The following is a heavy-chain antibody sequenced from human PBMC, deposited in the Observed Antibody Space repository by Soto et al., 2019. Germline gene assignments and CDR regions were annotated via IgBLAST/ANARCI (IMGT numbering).Heavy chain of an antibody. J-gene: IGHJ6*02. CDR3: SGGLGGCGGRNCYSSLGV. CDR1: GSSIGSYH. Sequence: LTCTVSGSSIGSYHWNWIRQSPGRGLEWIGNIYYSGTTNYNPSLKSRVVISVDTSNNQFSLRLSSVPAAETAVYYCSGGLGGCGGRNCYSSLGVWGQGTTGSVSS. D-gene: IGHD2-21*01. CDR2: IYYSGTT. V-gene: IGHV4-59*01.